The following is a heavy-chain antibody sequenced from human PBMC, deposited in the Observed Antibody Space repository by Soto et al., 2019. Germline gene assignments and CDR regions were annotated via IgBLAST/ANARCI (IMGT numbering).Heavy chain of an antibody. CDR1: GYPFTSYG. J-gene: IGHJ1*01. CDR3: ARVGVVETTSAEYLQH. CDR2: ISAYNGNT. Sequence: ASVKVSCKASGYPFTSYGISWVRQAPGQGLEWMGWISAYNGNTNYAQKLQGRVTMTTDTSTSTAYMDLRSLTSDDTAVYYCARVGVVETTSAEYLQHWGKGTLVIV. V-gene: IGHV1-18*01. D-gene: IGHD1-7*01.